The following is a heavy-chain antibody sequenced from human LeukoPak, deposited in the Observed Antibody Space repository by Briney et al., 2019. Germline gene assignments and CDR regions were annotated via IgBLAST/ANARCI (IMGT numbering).Heavy chain of an antibody. Sequence: GGSLRLSCAASGFTSSSYAMSWVRQAPGKGLEWVSAISGSGGSTYYADSVKGRFTISRDNSKNTLYLQMNSLRAEDTAVYYCAKSRLRGEYYSFDYWGQGTLVTVSS. CDR3: AKSRLRGEYYSFDY. J-gene: IGHJ4*02. V-gene: IGHV3-23*01. D-gene: IGHD2/OR15-2a*01. CDR1: GFTSSSYA. CDR2: ISGSGGST.